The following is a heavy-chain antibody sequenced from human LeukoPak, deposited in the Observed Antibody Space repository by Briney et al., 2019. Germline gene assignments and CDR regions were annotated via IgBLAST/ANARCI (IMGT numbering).Heavy chain of an antibody. J-gene: IGHJ6*02. CDR2: ISNDGDNR. CDR1: EFTFSKHA. D-gene: IGHD6-13*01. V-gene: IGHV3-30-3*01. Sequence: GGSLRLSCAVSEFTFSKHAMHWVRQAPGEGLEWMAVISNDGDNRNYADSVKGRFTISRDNSKNTVYLQMNSLRGEDTAVYYCASFKYSSSWYSYYSTLDVWGRGTTVTVSS. CDR3: ASFKYSSSWYSYYSTLDV.